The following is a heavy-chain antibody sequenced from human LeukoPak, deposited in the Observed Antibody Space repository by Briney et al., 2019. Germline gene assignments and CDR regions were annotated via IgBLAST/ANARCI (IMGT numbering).Heavy chain of an antibody. CDR3: AKAEQQLSYTYDAFDI. J-gene: IGHJ3*02. Sequence: PGGSLRLSCAASGFTFSSYGMHWVRQAPGKGLEWVAVISYDGSNKYYADSVKGRFTISRDNSKNSLFLQMNTLRTEDTALYYCAKAEQQLSYTYDAFDIWGQGTMVTVSS. CDR1: GFTFSSYG. V-gene: IGHV3-30*18. CDR2: ISYDGSNK. D-gene: IGHD6-13*01.